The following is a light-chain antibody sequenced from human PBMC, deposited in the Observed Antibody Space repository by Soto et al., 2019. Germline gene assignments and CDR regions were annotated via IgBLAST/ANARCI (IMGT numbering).Light chain of an antibody. Sequence: QSVLTQPPSVSGAPGQRVTISCTGSSSNIGAGYDVHWYQQLPGTAPKLLIYGNSNRPSGVPDRFYGSKSGTSASRAITGLQAEDEADYYCQSYDSSRSGYVFGTGTKLTVL. CDR3: QSYDSSRSGYV. V-gene: IGLV1-40*01. CDR2: GNS. CDR1: SSNIGAGYD. J-gene: IGLJ1*01.